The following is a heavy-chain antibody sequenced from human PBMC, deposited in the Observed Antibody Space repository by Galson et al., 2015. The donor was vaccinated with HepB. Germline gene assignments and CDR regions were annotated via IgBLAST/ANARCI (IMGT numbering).Heavy chain of an antibody. CDR3: ARVVNFGVVIYYYYYMDV. CDR1: GGSFSGYY. V-gene: IGHV4-34*01. J-gene: IGHJ6*03. Sequence: SETLSLTCAVYGGSFSGYYWSWIRQPPGKGLEWIGEINHSGSTNYNPSLKSRVTISVDTSKNQFSLKLSSVTAADTAVYYCARVVNFGVVIYYYYYMDVWGKGTTVTVSS. CDR2: INHSGST. D-gene: IGHD3-3*01.